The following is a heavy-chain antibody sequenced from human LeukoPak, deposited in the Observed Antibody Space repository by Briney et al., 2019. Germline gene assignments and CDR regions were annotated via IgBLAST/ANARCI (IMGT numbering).Heavy chain of an antibody. J-gene: IGHJ6*02. Sequence: ASVKVSCKASGYTFTGYYMHWVRQAPGQGLEWMGWINPNSGGTNYAQKFQGWVTMTRDTSISTAYMELSRLRSDDTAVYYCARGSGSSNWRVYYGMDVWGQGTTVTVSS. CDR3: ARGSGSSNWRVYYGMDV. D-gene: IGHD1-20*01. CDR2: INPNSGGT. V-gene: IGHV1-2*04. CDR1: GYTFTGYY.